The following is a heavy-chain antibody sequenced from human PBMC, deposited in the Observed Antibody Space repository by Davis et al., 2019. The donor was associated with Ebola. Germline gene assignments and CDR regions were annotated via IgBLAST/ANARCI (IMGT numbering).Heavy chain of an antibody. D-gene: IGHD4-17*01. CDR2: INPNNGDT. J-gene: IGHJ5*02. Sequence: ASVKVSCKASGYNFIGLYIHWVRQAPGQGLEWMGWINPNNGDTKLAQRFQGRVTMTRDTSIKTAYMEVTSLRPDDTAVYYCARLHTTVTTFDRWGQGTLVTVSS. V-gene: IGHV1-2*02. CDR1: GYNFIGLY. CDR3: ARLHTTVTTFDR.